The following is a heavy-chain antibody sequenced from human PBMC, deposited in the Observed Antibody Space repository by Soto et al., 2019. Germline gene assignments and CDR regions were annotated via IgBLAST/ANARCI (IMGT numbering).Heavy chain of an antibody. D-gene: IGHD7-27*01. CDR1: GGSISRSSYY. CDR3: ARPPTANLDAFDI. Sequence: SETLSLTCAVSGGSISRSSYYWGWIRQPPGKGLEWIGSIFYTGITYYNPSLKSRLTISVDTSKNQFSLRVSSVTAADTAVYYCARPPTANLDAFDIWGQGTTVTVS. J-gene: IGHJ3*02. CDR2: IFYTGIT. V-gene: IGHV4-39*01.